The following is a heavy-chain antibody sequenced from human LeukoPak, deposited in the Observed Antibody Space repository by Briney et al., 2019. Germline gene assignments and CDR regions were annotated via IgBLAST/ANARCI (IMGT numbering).Heavy chain of an antibody. CDR3: ARAVSAEIAYYYYGMDV. V-gene: IGHV4-31*03. CDR2: IYYSGST. CDR1: GGSISSGGYY. Sequence: PSETLSLTCTVSGGSISSGGYYWSWIRQHPGKGLEWIGYIYYSGSTYYNPSLKSRVTISVDTSKNQFSLKLSSVTAADTAVYYCARAVSAEIAYYYYGMDVWGQGTTVTVSS. D-gene: IGHD3-16*02. J-gene: IGHJ6*02.